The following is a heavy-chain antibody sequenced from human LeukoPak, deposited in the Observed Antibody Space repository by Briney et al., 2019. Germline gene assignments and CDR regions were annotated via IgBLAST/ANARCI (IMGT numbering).Heavy chain of an antibody. V-gene: IGHV3-23*01. CDR2: LSGSGGST. Sequence: GGSLRLSCAASGFTFSNYGMSWVRQAPGKGLEWVSALSGSGGSTYYADSVKGRFTISKDNAKNSLYLQMNSLRAEDTAVYYCARDGGRNFDYWGQGTLVTVSS. CDR1: GFTFSNYG. CDR3: ARDGGRNFDY. J-gene: IGHJ4*02.